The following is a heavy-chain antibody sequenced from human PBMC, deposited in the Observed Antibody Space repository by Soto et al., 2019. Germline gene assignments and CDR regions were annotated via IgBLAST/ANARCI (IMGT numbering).Heavy chain of an antibody. D-gene: IGHD6-13*01. Sequence: GGSLRLSCASSGFTFRSFTRNWVRQAPGKGLEWVSTISSNSAYIYYTDALRGRFTISRDNAKNSLHLQMNSLRAEDTAVYYCTRDASRDSSARGWFDPWGPGTLVNVSS. CDR2: ISSNSAYI. J-gene: IGHJ5*02. V-gene: IGHV3-21*01. CDR3: TRDASRDSSARGWFDP. CDR1: GFTFRSFT.